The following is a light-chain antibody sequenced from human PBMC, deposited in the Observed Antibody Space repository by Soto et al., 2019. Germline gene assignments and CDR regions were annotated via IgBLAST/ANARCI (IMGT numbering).Light chain of an antibody. CDR3: QQYAHLPRP. CDR2: DAS. CDR1: QEISNY. J-gene: IGKJ1*01. Sequence: DIQMIQSPSSLSASVGDRVTITCQASQEISNYLNWYQQKPGKAPKLLIYDASNLERGVPSRFSGRGSGTDFTFTISSLQPEDFATYYCQQYAHLPRPVGRGTKVEIK. V-gene: IGKV1-33*01.